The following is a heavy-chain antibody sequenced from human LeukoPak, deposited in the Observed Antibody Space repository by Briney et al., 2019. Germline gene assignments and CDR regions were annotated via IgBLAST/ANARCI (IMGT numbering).Heavy chain of an antibody. CDR3: ARGFRGNYYDSSGSHYGMDV. V-gene: IGHV7-4-1*02. CDR1: GYTFTSYA. D-gene: IGHD3-22*01. CDR2: INTNTGNP. Sequence: ASVKVSCKASGYTFTSYAMNWVRQAPGQGLEWMGWINTNTGNPTYAQGFTGRFVFSLDTSVSTAYLQISSLKAEDTAVYYCARGFRGNYYDSSGSHYGMDVWGQGTTVTVSS. J-gene: IGHJ6*02.